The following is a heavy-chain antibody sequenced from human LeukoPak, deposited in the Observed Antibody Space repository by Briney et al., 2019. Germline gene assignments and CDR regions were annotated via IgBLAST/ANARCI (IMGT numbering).Heavy chain of an antibody. D-gene: IGHD6-13*01. CDR2: IYWDDDK. Sequence: SGPTLVKPTQTLTLTCTFSGFSLSTSGGGVGWIRQPPGKALETLSLIYWDDDKRYSPYQRSSVTTIKDIYKNQEVHTMTKMDPVDTATYYCAHRSRSSSWYNSGFDYWGQGTLVTVSS. J-gene: IGHJ4*02. CDR1: GFSLSTSGGG. CDR3: AHRSRSSSWYNSGFDY. V-gene: IGHV2-5*02.